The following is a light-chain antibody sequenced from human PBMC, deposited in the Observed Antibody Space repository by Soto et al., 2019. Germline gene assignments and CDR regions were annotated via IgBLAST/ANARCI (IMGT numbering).Light chain of an antibody. CDR2: GNT. J-gene: IGLJ2*01. CDR1: SSNIGAGYD. CDR3: LSFDSSLSVV. Sequence: QSVLTQPPSVSGAPWQRVTISCTGSSSNIGAGYDVHWYQQLPGRAPKLLIYGNTNRPSGVPDRFSGSKSGTSASLAITGLQAEDEADYYCLSFDSSLSVVFGGGTQLTVL. V-gene: IGLV1-40*01.